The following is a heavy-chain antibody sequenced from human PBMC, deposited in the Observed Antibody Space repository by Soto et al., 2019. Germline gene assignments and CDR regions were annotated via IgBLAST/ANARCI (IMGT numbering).Heavy chain of an antibody. CDR1: GGSIGTYY. CDR3: ARGDTSRGDCHFDY. D-gene: IGHD2-21*02. J-gene: IGHJ4*02. Sequence: QVQLQESGPGLVRPSETLSLTCTVSGGSIGTYYWSWIRQPPGKGPEWIGYIYHSGATNYNPSLKIRATFSIDTSKNEFSRKLTSVSAMDTAVYYCARGDTSRGDCHFDYWGQGRLVTVSS. CDR2: IYHSGAT. V-gene: IGHV4-59*01.